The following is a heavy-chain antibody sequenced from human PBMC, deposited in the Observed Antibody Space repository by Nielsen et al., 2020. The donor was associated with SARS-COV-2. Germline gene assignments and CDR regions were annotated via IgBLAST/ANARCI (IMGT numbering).Heavy chain of an antibody. CDR1: GYTFTGYY. CDR3: ARDFYADSAGSSSIYGMDV. Sequence: ASVKVSCKASGYTFTGYYMHWVRQAPGQGLEWMGWINPNSGGTNYAQKFQGRVTMTRDTSTSTVYMELSSLRSEDTAVYYCARDFYADSAGSSSIYGMDVWGQGTTVTVSS. CDR2: INPNSGGT. D-gene: IGHD2/OR15-2a*01. J-gene: IGHJ6*02. V-gene: IGHV1-2*02.